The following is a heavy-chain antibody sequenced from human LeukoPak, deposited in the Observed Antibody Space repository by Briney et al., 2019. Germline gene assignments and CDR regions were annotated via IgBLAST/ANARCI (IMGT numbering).Heavy chain of an antibody. CDR1: GFIFGSYS. CDR3: ARVRAVAGFYYGMDV. CDR2: ISSSSSYI. D-gene: IGHD6-19*01. V-gene: IGHV3-21*01. J-gene: IGHJ6*02. Sequence: GGSLRLSCTASGFIFGSYSMNWVRQAPGKGLEWVSSISSSSSYIFYADSVKGRFTISRDNAKNSLYLQMNSLRAEDTALYYCARVRAVAGFYYGMDVWGQGTTVTVSS.